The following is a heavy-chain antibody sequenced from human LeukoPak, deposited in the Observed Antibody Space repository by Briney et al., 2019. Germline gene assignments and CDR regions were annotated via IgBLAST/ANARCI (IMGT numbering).Heavy chain of an antibody. Sequence: SETLSLTCTVSGGSISGGDYYWSWIRQPPGKGLEWIGYIYYSGSTYYNPSLKSRVTISVDTSKNQFSLKLSSVTAADTAVYYCARDLSRVAGTLDYWGQGTLVTVSS. CDR1: GGSISGGDYY. J-gene: IGHJ4*02. CDR3: ARDLSRVAGTLDY. V-gene: IGHV4-30-4*08. D-gene: IGHD6-19*01. CDR2: IYYSGST.